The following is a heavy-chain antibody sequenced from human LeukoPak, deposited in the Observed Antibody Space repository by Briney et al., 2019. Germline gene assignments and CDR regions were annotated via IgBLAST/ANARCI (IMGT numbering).Heavy chain of an antibody. Sequence: GGSLRLSCAASGFTFDDYTMHWVRQAPGKGLEWVSLISWDGGSTYYADSVKGRFTISRDNSKNTLYLQMNSLRAEDTAVYYCAKDQYSSSLDYWGQGTLVTVSS. CDR3: AKDQYSSSLDY. CDR2: ISWDGGST. D-gene: IGHD6-13*01. V-gene: IGHV3-43*01. CDR1: GFTFDDYT. J-gene: IGHJ4*02.